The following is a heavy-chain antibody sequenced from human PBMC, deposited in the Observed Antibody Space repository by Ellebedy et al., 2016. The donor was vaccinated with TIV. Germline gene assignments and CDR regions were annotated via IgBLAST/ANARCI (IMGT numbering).Heavy chain of an antibody. CDR2: ISWNGGNT. CDR3: ARVSGGSFSGAFDI. V-gene: IGHV3-20*04. D-gene: IGHD2-15*01. CDR1: GFTFDDYG. J-gene: IGHJ3*02. Sequence: GGSLRLSCAASGFTFDDYGMSWVRQAPGKGLEWVSGISWNGGNTGYVDSVKGRFTISRDSAKNSLYLQMNSLRAEDTALYYCARVSGGSFSGAFDIWGQGTMVTVSS.